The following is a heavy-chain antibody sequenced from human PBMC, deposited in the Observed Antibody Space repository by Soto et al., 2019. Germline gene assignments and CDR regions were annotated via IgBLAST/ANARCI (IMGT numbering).Heavy chain of an antibody. CDR1: GFTFSSYG. Sequence: QVQLVESGGGVVQPGRSLRLSCAASGFTFSSYGMHWVRQAPGKGLEWVAVISYDGSNKYYADSVKGRFTISRDNSKNTLYLQMNSLRAEDTAVYYCAKEREEGWFDPWGQGTLVTVSS. D-gene: IGHD1-26*01. CDR2: ISYDGSNK. CDR3: AKEREEGWFDP. V-gene: IGHV3-30*18. J-gene: IGHJ5*02.